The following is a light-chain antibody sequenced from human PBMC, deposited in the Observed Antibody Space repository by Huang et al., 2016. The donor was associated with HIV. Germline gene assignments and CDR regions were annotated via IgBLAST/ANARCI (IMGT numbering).Light chain of an antibody. CDR3: QQYTTYFPT. Sequence: DIQMTQSPSTLSASVGDRVTITCRASLSISSWLAWYQQKPGKAPKLLIYKASSLESGVPSRFSGSGSGTEFTLTISSLQPDDFATYYCQQYTTYFPTFGQWTKLEIK. J-gene: IGKJ2*01. V-gene: IGKV1-5*03. CDR2: KAS. CDR1: LSISSW.